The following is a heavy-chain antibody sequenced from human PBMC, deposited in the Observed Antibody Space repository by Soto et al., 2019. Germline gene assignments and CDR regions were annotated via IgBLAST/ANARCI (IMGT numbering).Heavy chain of an antibody. CDR1: GDSISGYY. Sequence: SETLSLTCTVSGDSISGYYWSWIRQPPGKGLEWIGYIYYSGSTNYNPSLKSRVTISVDTSKNQFSLKLSSVTAADTAVYYCARQTGYWGQGTLVTVSS. V-gene: IGHV4-59*08. CDR2: IYYSGST. CDR3: ARQTGY. J-gene: IGHJ4*02.